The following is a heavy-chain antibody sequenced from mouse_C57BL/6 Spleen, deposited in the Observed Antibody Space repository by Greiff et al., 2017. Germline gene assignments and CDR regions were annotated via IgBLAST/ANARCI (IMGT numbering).Heavy chain of an antibody. D-gene: IGHD2-4*01. V-gene: IGHV1-26*01. CDR3: ARWGYDYDWYFDV. J-gene: IGHJ1*03. CDR2: INPNNGGT. CDR1: GYTFTDYY. Sequence: VQLQQSGPELVKPGASVKISCKASGYTFTDYYMNWVKQSHGKSLEWIGDINPNNGGTSYNQKFKGKATLTVDKSSSTAYMELRSLTSEDSAVYYCARWGYDYDWYFDVWGTGTTVTVSS.